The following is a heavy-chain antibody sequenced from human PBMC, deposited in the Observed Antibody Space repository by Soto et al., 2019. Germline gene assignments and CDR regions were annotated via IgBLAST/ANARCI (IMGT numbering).Heavy chain of an antibody. J-gene: IGHJ5*02. CDR2: VEAYGTT. V-gene: IGHV4-4*07. CDR1: GDPINADD. Sequence: SETLSLTCTVSGDPINADDWWSWIRQPAGKGLEWIGRVEAYGTTNYNPSLKSRVTMSLDTSKNQVSLKLRAVTAADTAVYYCAKGAGPPWFDPWGQGTLVTVSS. CDR3: AKGAGPPWFDP.